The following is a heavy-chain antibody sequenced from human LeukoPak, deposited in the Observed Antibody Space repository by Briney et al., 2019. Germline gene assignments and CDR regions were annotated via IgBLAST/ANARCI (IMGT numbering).Heavy chain of an antibody. CDR1: GYTFTGYY. J-gene: IGHJ4*02. Sequence: ASVKVSCKASGYTFTGYYMHWVRQAPGQGLGWMGWINPNSGGTNYAQKFQGRVTMTRDTSISTAYMELSRLRSDDTAVYYCAREEGSSGWSFGFWGQGTLVTVSS. CDR2: INPNSGGT. CDR3: AREEGSSGWSFGF. D-gene: IGHD6-19*01. V-gene: IGHV1-2*02.